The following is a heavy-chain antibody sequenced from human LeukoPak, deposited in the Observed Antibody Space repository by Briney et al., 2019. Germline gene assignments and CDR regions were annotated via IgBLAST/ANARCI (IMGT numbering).Heavy chain of an antibody. CDR1: GFIFSGNA. V-gene: IGHV3-33*01. Sequence: GGSLRLSCAASGFIFSGNAIHWVRQAPGRGLEWVAQVWSKGDNTYYGDSMKGRFTISRDNSKNTAYLQMNNLGDEDTAVYYCARDGQSLAPYAMDVWGQGTTVIVSS. CDR3: ARDGQSLAPYAMDV. CDR2: VWSKGDNT. J-gene: IGHJ6*02.